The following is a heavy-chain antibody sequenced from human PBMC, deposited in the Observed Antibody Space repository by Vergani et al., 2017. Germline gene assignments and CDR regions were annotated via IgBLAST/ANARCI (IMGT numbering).Heavy chain of an antibody. J-gene: IGHJ6*02. CDR3: TRXIVVVPAAIYYYYGMDV. Sequence: EVQLVESGGGLVQPGRSLRLSCTASGFTFGDYAMSWVRQAPGKGLEWVGFIRSKAYGGTTEYAASVKGRFTISRDDSKSIAYLQMNSLKTEDTAVYYCTRXIVVVPAAIYYYYGMDVWGQGTTVTVSS. CDR2: IRSKAYGGTT. D-gene: IGHD2-2*01. CDR1: GFTFGDYA. V-gene: IGHV3-49*04.